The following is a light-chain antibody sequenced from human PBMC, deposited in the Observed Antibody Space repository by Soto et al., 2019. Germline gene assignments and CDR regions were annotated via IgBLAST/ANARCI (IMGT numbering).Light chain of an antibody. CDR3: SSYAGSNNVV. J-gene: IGLJ2*01. CDR1: SSDVGGYNY. V-gene: IGLV2-8*01. Sequence: QSALTQPPSASGSPGQSVTISCTGTSSDVGGYNYVSWYQQHPGRAPKLMISGVSKRPSGVPDRFSGSKSGNTASLTVSGLQAEDEADYYCSSYAGSNNVVFGGGTKLTVL. CDR2: GVS.